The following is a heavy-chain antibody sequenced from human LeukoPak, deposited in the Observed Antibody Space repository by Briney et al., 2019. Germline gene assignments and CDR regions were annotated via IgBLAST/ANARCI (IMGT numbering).Heavy chain of an antibody. CDR1: GGTFSSYA. D-gene: IGHD3-22*01. CDR2: IIPIYGSA. Sequence: SVNVSCKASGGTFSSYAISWVRQAPGQGLEWMGGIIPIYGSADYAQKFQGRVTITADESTSTAYMELSSLRSEDTAVYYCAREINYYDSSGYYHTFDCWGQGTLVTVSS. J-gene: IGHJ4*02. CDR3: AREINYYDSSGYYHTFDC. V-gene: IGHV1-69*13.